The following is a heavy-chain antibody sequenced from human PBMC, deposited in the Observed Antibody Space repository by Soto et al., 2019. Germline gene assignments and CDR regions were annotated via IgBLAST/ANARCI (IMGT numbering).Heavy chain of an antibody. CDR3: ARGSRDTAFVLPRFDF. D-gene: IGHD5-18*01. CDR1: GGSFSTDGYY. V-gene: IGHV4-31*03. J-gene: IGHJ4*02. Sequence: QVQLQESGPGLVKPSQTLSRTCTVSGGSFSTDGYYWSWIRQHPEKGLEWIGYIYSSGTTYDNPPLKSRISRSRDTSKHQFSLKLTPVTAAETAVYYCARGSRDTAFVLPRFDFWGQGTLVTVSS. CDR2: IYSSGTT.